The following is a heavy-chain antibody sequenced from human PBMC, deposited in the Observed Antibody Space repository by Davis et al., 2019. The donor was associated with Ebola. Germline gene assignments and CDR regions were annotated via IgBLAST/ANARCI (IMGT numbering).Heavy chain of an antibody. D-gene: IGHD3-3*01. Sequence: AASVKVSCKASGGTFSSYAISWVRQAPGQGLEWMGGIIPIFGTANYAQKFQGRVTITADESTSTAYMELRSLRSDDTAVYYCARLAGGFLEWPRRFDPWGQGTLVTVSS. J-gene: IGHJ5*02. CDR1: GGTFSSYA. V-gene: IGHV1-69*13. CDR2: IIPIFGTA. CDR3: ARLAGGFLEWPRRFDP.